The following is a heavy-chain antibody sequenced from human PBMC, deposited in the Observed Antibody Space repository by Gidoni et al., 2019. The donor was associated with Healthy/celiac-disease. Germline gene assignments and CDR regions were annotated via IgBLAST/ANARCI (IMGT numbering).Heavy chain of an antibody. Sequence: QVQLVESGGGVVQPGRSLRLSCAASGFTFSSYGMHWVRQAPGKGLECVAVIWYDGSNKYYADSVKGRFTISRDNSKNTLYLQMNSLRAEDTAVYYCARYIAVAFDYWGQGTLVTVSS. CDR3: ARYIAVAFDY. D-gene: IGHD6-19*01. J-gene: IGHJ4*02. CDR1: GFTFSSYG. V-gene: IGHV3-33*01. CDR2: IWYDGSNK.